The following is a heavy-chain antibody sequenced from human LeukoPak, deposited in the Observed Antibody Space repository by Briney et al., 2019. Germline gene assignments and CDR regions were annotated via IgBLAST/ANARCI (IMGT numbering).Heavy chain of an antibody. CDR2: ISAYNGNT. D-gene: IGHD7-27*01. CDR1: GYTFTSYG. J-gene: IGHJ6*03. Sequence: ASVKVSCKVSGYTFTSYGISWVRQAPGQGLEWMGWISAYNGNTNYAQKLQGRVTMTTDTSTSTAYMELGSLRSDDTAVYYCARANWGSRSYYYYMDVWGKGTTVTVSS. CDR3: ARANWGSRSYYYYMDV. V-gene: IGHV1-18*01.